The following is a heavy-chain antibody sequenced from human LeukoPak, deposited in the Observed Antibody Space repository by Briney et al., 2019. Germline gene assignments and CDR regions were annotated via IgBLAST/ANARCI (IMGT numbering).Heavy chain of an antibody. CDR1: GYPFSAHF. V-gene: IGHV1-2*06. Sequence: ASVRVSCKASGYPFSAHFLNWVRQAPGQGLEWMGRINPNSGGTNYAQKFQGRVTMTRDTSISTAYMELSRLRSDDTAVYYCARDTIGDDSSGYYLNYYYGMDVWGQGTTVTVSS. CDR3: ARDTIGDDSSGYYLNYYYGMDV. J-gene: IGHJ6*02. CDR2: INPNSGGT. D-gene: IGHD3-22*01.